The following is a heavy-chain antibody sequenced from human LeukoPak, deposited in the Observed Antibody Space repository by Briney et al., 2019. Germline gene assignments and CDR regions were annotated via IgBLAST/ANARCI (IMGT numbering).Heavy chain of an antibody. CDR1: GGSISSSGYY. J-gene: IGHJ4*02. D-gene: IGHD2-2*02. CDR3: ASRYFCSSTSCYTFDY. CDR2: IYYSGST. Sequence: SETLSLTCTVSGGSISSSGYYWGWIRQPPGKGLEWIGSIYYSGSTYYNPSLKSRVTISVDTSKNQFSLKLNSVTAADTAVYYCASRYFCSSTSCYTFDYWGQGTLVTVSS. V-gene: IGHV4-39*07.